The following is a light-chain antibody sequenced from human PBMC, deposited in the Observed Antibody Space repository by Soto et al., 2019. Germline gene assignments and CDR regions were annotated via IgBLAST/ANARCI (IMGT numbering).Light chain of an antibody. J-gene: IGKJ1*01. CDR1: QGISSY. V-gene: IGKV1-9*01. CDR3: QQYNSYPWT. CDR2: AAS. Sequence: IQLTQSPSSLSASVGDRVTITCRASQGISSYLAWYQQKPGKAPKVLIYAASTLQSGVPSRFSGSGSGTDFTLTISSLQPEDFATYYCQQYNSYPWTFGQGTKVDIK.